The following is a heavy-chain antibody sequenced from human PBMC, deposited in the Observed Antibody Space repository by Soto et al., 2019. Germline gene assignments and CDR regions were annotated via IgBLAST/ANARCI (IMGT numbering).Heavy chain of an antibody. CDR1: GGSISSYY. J-gene: IGHJ1*01. CDR3: ASAGIYDILTGYYLTRAEYFQN. CDR2: IYYSGST. V-gene: IGHV4-59*01. D-gene: IGHD3-9*01. Sequence: TLSLTCTVSGGSISSYYWSWIRQPPGKGLEWIGYIYYSGSTNYNPSLKSRVTISVDTSKNQFSLKLSSVTAADTAVYYCASAGIYDILTGYYLTRAEYFQNWGQGILVTVSS.